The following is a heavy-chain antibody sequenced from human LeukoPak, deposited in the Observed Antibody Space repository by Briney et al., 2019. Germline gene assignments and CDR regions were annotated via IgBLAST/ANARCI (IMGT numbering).Heavy chain of an antibody. V-gene: IGHV1-18*01. CDR1: GYTFTSYG. CDR2: ISAYNGNT. J-gene: IGHJ6*02. CDR3: ARARLLWFGDEEPHYYYYGMDV. D-gene: IGHD3-10*01. Sequence: GASVKVSCKASGYTFTSYGISWVRQAPGQGLEWMGWISAYNGNTNYAQKLQGRVTMTTDTSTSTAYMELRSLRSDDTAVYYCARARLLWFGDEEPHYYYYGMDVWGQGTTVTVSS.